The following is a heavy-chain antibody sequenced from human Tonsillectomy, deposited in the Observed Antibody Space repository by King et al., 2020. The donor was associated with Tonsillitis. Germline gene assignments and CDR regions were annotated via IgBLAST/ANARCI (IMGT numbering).Heavy chain of an antibody. V-gene: IGHV3-48*02. CDR1: GFTFSRYN. D-gene: IGHD3-10*02. J-gene: IGHJ4*02. Sequence: VQLVESGGGLVQPGGSLRLSCVASGFTFSRYNMHWLRQAPGKGLEWVAFISATSTTIDYADSFKGRFTIARDNGKNPLYLQLDGLRDEDTAVYYCAGDGRPLFGELSWLRWGQGTLVTVSS. CDR2: ISATSTTI. CDR3: AGDGRPLFGELSWLR.